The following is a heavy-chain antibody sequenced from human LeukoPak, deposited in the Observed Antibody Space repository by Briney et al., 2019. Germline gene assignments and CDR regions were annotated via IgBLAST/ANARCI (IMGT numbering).Heavy chain of an antibody. Sequence: HAGGSLRLSCAASGFTFSSYWMHWVRHAPGKGLVWVSRINSDGSSTIYADSVKGRFTISRDNAKNTLYLQMNSLRAEDTAVYYCARGGGLNPSRPNDYWGQGTLVTVSS. D-gene: IGHD1-1*01. CDR1: GFTFSSYW. V-gene: IGHV3-74*01. J-gene: IGHJ4*02. CDR2: INSDGSST. CDR3: ARGGGLNPSRPNDY.